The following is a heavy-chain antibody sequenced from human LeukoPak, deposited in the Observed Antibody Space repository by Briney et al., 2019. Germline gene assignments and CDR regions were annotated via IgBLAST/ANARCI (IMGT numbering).Heavy chain of an antibody. D-gene: IGHD1-1*01. J-gene: IGHJ6*03. CDR2: VVASYEGT. V-gene: IGHV3-23*01. CDR3: ATTGNFYDMDV. CDR1: GFTFGSYA. Sequence: PGGSLRLSCAASGFTFGSYAMMWVRQAPGKGLEWVSTVVASYEGTFYANSVKGRFTISRDNAKSSLYLQMSSLRAEDTAVYFCATTGNFYDMDVWGKGTTVTVSS.